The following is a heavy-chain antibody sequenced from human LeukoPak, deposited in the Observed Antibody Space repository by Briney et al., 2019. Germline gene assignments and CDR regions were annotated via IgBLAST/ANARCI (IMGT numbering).Heavy chain of an antibody. J-gene: IGHJ4*02. CDR2: IYYSGST. D-gene: IGHD3-10*01. CDR3: ARKLWFGEPHFDY. Sequence: SETLSLTCTVSGGSISSYYWSWIRQPPGKGLEWIGYIYYSGSTNYNPSLKSRVTISVDTSKNQFSLKLSSVTAADTAVYYCARKLWFGEPHFDYWGQGTLVTVSS. CDR1: GGSISSYY. V-gene: IGHV4-59*01.